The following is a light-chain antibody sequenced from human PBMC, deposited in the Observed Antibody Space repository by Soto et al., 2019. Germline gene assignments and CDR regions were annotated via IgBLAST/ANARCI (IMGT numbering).Light chain of an antibody. CDR3: AAWDDSLSGLV. V-gene: IGLV1-44*01. CDR2: TNN. CDR1: SSNIGSNP. J-gene: IGLJ1*01. Sequence: QSVLTQPPSASGTPGQRVTISCSGSSSNIGSNPVNWYQQLPGTAPKLLIYTNNQRPSGVPDRFSGSKSGTSASLAISGLQSEDEADYYCAAWDDSLSGLVFGTGTKLTVL.